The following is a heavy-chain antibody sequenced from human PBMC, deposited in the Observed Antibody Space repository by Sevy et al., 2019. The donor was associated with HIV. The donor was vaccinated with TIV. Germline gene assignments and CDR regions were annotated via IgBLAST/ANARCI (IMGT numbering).Heavy chain of an antibody. CDR2: ISGSGDST. V-gene: IGHV3-23*01. J-gene: IGHJ6*02. CDR1: GFTFSNYA. Sequence: GGSLRLSCAASGFTFSNYAINWVRQAPGKGLEWVSRISGSGDSTFYADSVKGRFTISRDNSKNTVHLQMNSLRVDDXXXYYCAKVVVPADIDPFYYYAYGMDVWGQGTTVTVSS. CDR3: AKVVVPADIDPFYYYAYGMDV. D-gene: IGHD2-2*01.